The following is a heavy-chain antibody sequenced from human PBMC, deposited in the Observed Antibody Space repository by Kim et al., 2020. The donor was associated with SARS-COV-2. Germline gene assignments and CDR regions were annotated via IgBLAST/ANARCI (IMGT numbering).Heavy chain of an antibody. Sequence: SETLSLTCAVYGGSFSGYYWSWIRQPPGKGLEWIGEINHSGSTNYNPSLKSRVTISVDTSKNQFSLKLSSVTAADTAVYYCARGPPTAYCGGDCYSDWYFDLWGRGTPVTVSS. CDR2: INHSGST. D-gene: IGHD2-21*02. CDR1: GGSFSGYY. CDR3: ARGPPTAYCGGDCYSDWYFDL. J-gene: IGHJ2*01. V-gene: IGHV4-34*01.